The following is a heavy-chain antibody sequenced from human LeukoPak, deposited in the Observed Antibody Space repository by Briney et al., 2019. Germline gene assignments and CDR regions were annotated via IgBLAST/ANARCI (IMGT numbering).Heavy chain of an antibody. CDR2: IKQDGSDK. CDR3: AKQGFGC. CDR1: GFIFGSYW. V-gene: IGHV3-7*03. D-gene: IGHD1/OR15-1a*01. Sequence: GGSPRLSCAGSGFIFGSYWMSWVRQAPGKGLEWVANIKQDGSDKYYVDSVKGRFTISRDNSKNTMYLQMNSLRAEDTAVYYCAKQGFGCWGQGTLVTVSS. J-gene: IGHJ4*02.